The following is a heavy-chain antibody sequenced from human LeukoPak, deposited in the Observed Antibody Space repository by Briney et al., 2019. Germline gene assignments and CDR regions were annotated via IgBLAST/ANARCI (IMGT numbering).Heavy chain of an antibody. Sequence: GESLKISCKGSGYRFTSYWIGWVRQMPGKGLEWMGIIYPGDSDPRYSPSFQGQVPISADKSISTAYLQWSSLKASDTAMYYCARLGSDYYDSSGYYYELGYWGQGTLVTVSS. CDR1: GYRFTSYW. J-gene: IGHJ4*02. V-gene: IGHV5-51*01. D-gene: IGHD3-22*01. CDR3: ARLGSDYYDSSGYYYELGY. CDR2: IYPGDSDP.